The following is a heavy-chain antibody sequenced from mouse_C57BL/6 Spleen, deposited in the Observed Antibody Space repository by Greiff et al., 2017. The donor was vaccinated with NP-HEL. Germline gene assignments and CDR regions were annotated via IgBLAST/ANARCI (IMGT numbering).Heavy chain of an antibody. CDR3: TRYRTDDY. V-gene: IGHV1-15*01. CDR2: IDPETGGT. CDR1: GYTFTDYE. Sequence: QVHVKQSGAELVRPGASVTLSCKASGYTFTDYEMHWVKQTPVHGLEWIGAIDPETGGTAYNQKFKGKAILTADKSSSTAYMELRSLTSEDSAVYYCTRYRTDDYWGQGTLVTVSA. J-gene: IGHJ3*01. D-gene: IGHD1-1*01.